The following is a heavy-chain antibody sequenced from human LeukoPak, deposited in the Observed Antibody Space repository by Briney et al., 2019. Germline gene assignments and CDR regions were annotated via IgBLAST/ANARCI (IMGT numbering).Heavy chain of an antibody. Sequence: PGGSLRLSCAASGFTFSSYSMNWVRQAPGKGLEWVSSISSSSSYIYYADSVKGRFTISRDNAKNSLYLQMSSLRAEDTAVYYCARDGVSGWYGGTFDYWGQGTLVTVSS. CDR3: ARDGVSGWYGGTFDY. J-gene: IGHJ4*02. CDR2: ISSSSSYI. CDR1: GFTFSSYS. V-gene: IGHV3-21*01. D-gene: IGHD6-19*01.